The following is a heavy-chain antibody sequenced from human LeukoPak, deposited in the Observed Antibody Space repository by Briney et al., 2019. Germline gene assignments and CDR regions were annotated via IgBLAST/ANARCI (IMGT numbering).Heavy chain of an antibody. CDR2: IFPDGRT. J-gene: IGHJ3*02. D-gene: IGHD2-2*01. CDR3: ARGDTSFYDAFDI. Sequence: SETLSLTCTVSGGSLSGSYWSWVRQPAGKGLEWIGRIFPDGRTNTNPSLKGRVTMSVDRSNNQFSLKLTSVTAAATAVYYCARGDTSFYDAFDIWGQGTKVTVSS. CDR1: GGSLSGSY. V-gene: IGHV4-4*07.